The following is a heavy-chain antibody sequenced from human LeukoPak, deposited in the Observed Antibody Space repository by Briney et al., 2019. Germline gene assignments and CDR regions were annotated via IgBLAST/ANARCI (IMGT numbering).Heavy chain of an antibody. V-gene: IGHV4-59*01. CDR3: ARGLTGVVNY. Sequence: SETLSLTCTVSGGSISSYYWSWIRQPPGKGLEWIVYFYYSGSTNYNPSLKSRVTISVDTSKNQFSLKLSSVTAADTAVYYCARGLTGVVNYWGQGTLATVSS. D-gene: IGHD7-27*01. J-gene: IGHJ4*02. CDR2: FYYSGST. CDR1: GGSISSYY.